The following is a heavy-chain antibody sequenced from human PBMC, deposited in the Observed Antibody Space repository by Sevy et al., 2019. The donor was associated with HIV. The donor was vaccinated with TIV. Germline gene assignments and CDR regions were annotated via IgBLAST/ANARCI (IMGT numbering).Heavy chain of an antibody. J-gene: IGHJ4*02. V-gene: IGHV1-18*01. D-gene: IGHD6-19*01. CDR3: ARAPKYSSGWSPTNYYFDY. Sequence: ASVKVSCKASGYTFTSYGISWVRQAPGQGLEWMGWISAYNGNTNYAQKFQGRVTMTTDTSTSTAYMELRSLRSDDTAVYYCARAPKYSSGWSPTNYYFDYWGQGTLVTVSS. CDR2: ISAYNGNT. CDR1: GYTFTSYG.